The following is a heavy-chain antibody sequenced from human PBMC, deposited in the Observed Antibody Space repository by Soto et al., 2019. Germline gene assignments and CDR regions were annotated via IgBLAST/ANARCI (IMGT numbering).Heavy chain of an antibody. CDR1: GYTFSSYG. J-gene: IGHJ4*02. CDR3: ARVGFGEFSSDY. Sequence: VQVVQSGAEVKKPGASVKVSCKTSGYTFSSYGISWVRQAPGQGLEWMGWTNCYNGNTNYAPKFQCRVTMTIDTSTSTAYMELRSLRSDDTAVYYCARVGFGEFSSDYWGQGTLVTVSS. D-gene: IGHD3-16*01. CDR2: TNCYNGNT. V-gene: IGHV1-18*01.